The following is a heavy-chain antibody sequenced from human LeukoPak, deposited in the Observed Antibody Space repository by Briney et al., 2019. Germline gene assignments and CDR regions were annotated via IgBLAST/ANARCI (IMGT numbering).Heavy chain of an antibody. Sequence: SETLSLTCAVSGGSISSGGYSWSWIRQPPGKGLEWIGNIYHSGSTYYNPSLKSRVTISVDRPKNQFSLKLSSVTAADTAVYYCAREHSDPRNWYFDLWGRGTLVTVSS. CDR1: GGSISSGGYS. CDR2: IYHSGST. D-gene: IGHD3-10*01. CDR3: AREHSDPRNWYFDL. V-gene: IGHV4-30-2*01. J-gene: IGHJ2*01.